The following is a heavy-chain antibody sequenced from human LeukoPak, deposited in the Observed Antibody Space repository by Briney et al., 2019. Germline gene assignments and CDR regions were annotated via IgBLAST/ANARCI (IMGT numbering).Heavy chain of an antibody. Sequence: GGSLRLSCAVSGFTVSSNYMSWVRQAPGKGLEWVSVIYSGGSTYYADSVKGRFTISIDNSKNTLYLQMNSLRAEDTAVYYCARRAGAYTHPYDYWGQGTLVTVS. CDR2: IYSGGST. D-gene: IGHD3-16*01. J-gene: IGHJ4*02. V-gene: IGHV3-53*01. CDR1: GFTVSSNY. CDR3: ARRAGAYTHPYDY.